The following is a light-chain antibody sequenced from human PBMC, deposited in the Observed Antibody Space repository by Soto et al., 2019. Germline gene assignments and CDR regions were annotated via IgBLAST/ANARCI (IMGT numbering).Light chain of an antibody. CDR2: DAS. V-gene: IGKV1-33*01. J-gene: IGKJ2*01. Sequence: DIQMTQSPSSLSASVGDRVTIACQANQDIGNYLNWYQQKPGKAPRLLIYDASNLEIVVPSRFSGSGSATDFTFTISNLQHEDIATYYCQHYDTLPPYTFGHGTKVELK. CDR1: QDIGNY. CDR3: QHYDTLPPYT.